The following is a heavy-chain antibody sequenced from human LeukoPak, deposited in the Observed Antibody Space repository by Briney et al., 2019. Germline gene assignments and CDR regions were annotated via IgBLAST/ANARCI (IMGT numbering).Heavy chain of an antibody. J-gene: IGHJ6*03. CDR3: ARVTADTASYYYYYMDV. V-gene: IGHV3-21*01. CDR2: ISSSSSYI. D-gene: IGHD5-18*01. CDR1: GFTFSSYS. Sequence: GGSLRLSCAASGFTFSSYSMNWVRQAPGKGLEGVSSISSSSSYIYYADSVKGRFTISRDNAKNSLYLQMNSLRAEDTAVYYCARVTADTASYYYYYMDVWGKGTTVTVSS.